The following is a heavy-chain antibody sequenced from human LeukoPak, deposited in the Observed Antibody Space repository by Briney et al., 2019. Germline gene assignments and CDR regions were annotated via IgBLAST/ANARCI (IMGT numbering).Heavy chain of an antibody. J-gene: IGHJ4*02. D-gene: IGHD2-2*01. CDR1: GGTFSSYA. CDR3: ARGVVPAAIGYFNY. V-gene: IGHV1-69*06. CDR2: IIPIFGTA. Sequence: ASVKLSCKASGGTFSSYAISSVRQAPGQGLEWLGGIIPIFGTANYPQTFQGRVTITADKSTSTAYMELSSLRSEDTAVYYCARGVVPAAIGYFNYWGQGTLVTVST.